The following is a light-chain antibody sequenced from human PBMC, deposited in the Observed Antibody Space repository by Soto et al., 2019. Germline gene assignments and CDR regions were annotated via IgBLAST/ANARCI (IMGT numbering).Light chain of an antibody. Sequence: DIQMTQSPSSLSASVGERVIVTCRASQSISTSVNWYQQKPGKAPSLLIYAASSLQSGVPSRFSGSGSGTDFTLTISSLQPEDFATYYCQQTYSTPRTFGQGTKVDIK. CDR2: AAS. CDR3: QQTYSTPRT. V-gene: IGKV1-39*01. J-gene: IGKJ1*01. CDR1: QSISTS.